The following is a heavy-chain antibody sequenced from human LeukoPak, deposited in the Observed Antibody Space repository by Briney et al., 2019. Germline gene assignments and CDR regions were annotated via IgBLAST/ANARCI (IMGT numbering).Heavy chain of an antibody. Sequence: GGSLRLSCAASGFTFSSYAMSWVRQAPGKGLEWASAISGSGGSTYYADSVKGRFTISRDNSKNTLYLQMNSLRAEDTAVYYCARLRAEAFDIWGQGTMVTVSS. D-gene: IGHD4-17*01. CDR3: ARLRAEAFDI. CDR1: GFTFSSYA. V-gene: IGHV3-23*01. J-gene: IGHJ3*02. CDR2: ISGSGGST.